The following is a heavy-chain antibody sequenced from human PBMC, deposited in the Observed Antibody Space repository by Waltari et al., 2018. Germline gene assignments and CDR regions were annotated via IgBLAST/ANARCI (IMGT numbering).Heavy chain of an antibody. J-gene: IGHJ6*02. CDR1: GFIFRNYA. CDR2: RSYDGSDK. D-gene: IGHD6-13*01. Sequence: QVQLVDSGGGVVQPGRSLRLSCAASGFIFRNYAMHWVRQAPGKGLGWVAVRSYDGSDKKYGDSVKGRFTISRDNCRNTMYLQMISLRADDTAVYYCARDGGQQLIYYYYGMDVWGQGTTVTVSS. CDR3: ARDGGQQLIYYYYGMDV. V-gene: IGHV3-30*01.